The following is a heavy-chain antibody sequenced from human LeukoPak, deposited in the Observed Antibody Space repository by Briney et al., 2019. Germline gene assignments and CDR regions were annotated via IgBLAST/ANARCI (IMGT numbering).Heavy chain of an antibody. CDR3: AKTYYYDSSGYYLGAFDI. J-gene: IGHJ3*02. V-gene: IGHV3-30*04. Sequence: AGGSLRLSCAASGFIFSSYAMHWVRQAPGKGLEWVAVISYDGSNKYYADSVKGRFTISRDTSKNTLYLQMNSLRAEDTAVYYCAKTYYYDSSGYYLGAFDIWGQGTMVTVSS. CDR2: ISYDGSNK. D-gene: IGHD3-22*01. CDR1: GFIFSSYA.